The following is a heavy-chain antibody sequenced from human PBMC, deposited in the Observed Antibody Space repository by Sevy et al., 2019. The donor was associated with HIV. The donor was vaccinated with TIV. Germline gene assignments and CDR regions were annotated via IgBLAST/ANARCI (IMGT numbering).Heavy chain of an antibody. V-gene: IGHV3-73*01. J-gene: IGHJ4*02. Sequence: GGSLRLSCAVPGFTFSGSAIHRVRQASGKGLEWVGRFRVKANGYATAYAASVKGRFTISRDDSKNMAYLQMNSLKTEDTAVYYISISRYGDKPYYFDYWGQGTLVTVSS. D-gene: IGHD4-17*01. CDR2: FRVKANGYAT. CDR3: SISRYGDKPYYFDY. CDR1: GFTFSGSA.